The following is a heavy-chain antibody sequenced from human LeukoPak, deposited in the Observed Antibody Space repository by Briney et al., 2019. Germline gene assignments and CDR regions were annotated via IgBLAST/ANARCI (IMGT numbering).Heavy chain of an antibody. Sequence: PSETLSLTCTVSGGSISSYYWSWIRQPAGKGLEWIGRIYTSGSTNYNPSLKSRVTMSVDTSKNQFSLKLSSVTAADTAVYYCARSRITMVRGVMGYFDYGGQGTLVTVSS. CDR1: GGSISSYY. V-gene: IGHV4-4*07. J-gene: IGHJ4*02. CDR3: ARSRITMVRGVMGYFDY. CDR2: IYTSGST. D-gene: IGHD3-10*01.